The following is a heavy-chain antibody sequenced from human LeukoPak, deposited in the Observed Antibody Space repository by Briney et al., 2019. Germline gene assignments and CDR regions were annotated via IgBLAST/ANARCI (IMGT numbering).Heavy chain of an antibody. CDR1: GFTFSSYA. V-gene: IGHV3-30*04. Sequence: GGSLRLSCAASGFTFSSYAMHWVRQAPGKGLEWVAVISYDGSNKYYADSVKGRFTISRDNSKNTPYLQMNSLRAEDTAVYYCADLRGDILTGYDYWGQGTLVTVSS. J-gene: IGHJ4*02. CDR2: ISYDGSNK. CDR3: ADLRGDILTGYDY. D-gene: IGHD3-9*01.